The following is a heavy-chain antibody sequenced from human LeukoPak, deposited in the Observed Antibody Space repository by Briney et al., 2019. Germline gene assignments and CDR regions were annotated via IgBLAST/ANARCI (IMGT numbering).Heavy chain of an antibody. CDR1: GFNFNTYW. V-gene: IGHV3-74*01. CDR2: INNDGTTK. D-gene: IGHD3-22*01. J-gene: IGHJ4*02. Sequence: GGSLRLSCAASGFNFNTYWMYWVRQAPGKGLMWVSRINNDGTTKDYADSVKGRFTISRDNAKNTLYLQMDSLRAEDTAIYYCGRERDSPGNYHVSWGQGTLVTVSS. CDR3: GRERDSPGNYHVS.